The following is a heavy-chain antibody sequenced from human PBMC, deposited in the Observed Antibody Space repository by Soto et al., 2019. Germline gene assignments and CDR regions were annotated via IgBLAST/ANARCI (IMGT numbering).Heavy chain of an antibody. D-gene: IGHD3-3*01. CDR3: AHRVLRTVFLLVTTTAIYFDF. V-gene: IGHV2-5*02. Sequence: QITLNESGPTQVKPRQTLTLTCTFSGFSLTTSGVGVGWIRQSPGKAPEWLALIYWDDDKRYSPSLKSRLTITKDTSKNQVFLTMADLDPADTATYYCAHRVLRTVFLLVTTTAIYFDFWCQGTPVAVSS. CDR2: IYWDDDK. J-gene: IGHJ4*02. CDR1: GFSLTTSGVG.